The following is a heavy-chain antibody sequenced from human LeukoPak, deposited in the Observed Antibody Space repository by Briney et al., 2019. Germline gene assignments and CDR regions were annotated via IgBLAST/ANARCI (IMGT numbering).Heavy chain of an antibody. CDR3: AKDTAVAGLYYFDY. CDR1: GGTFSSYV. V-gene: IGHV1-69*05. D-gene: IGHD6-19*01. Sequence: ASVKVSCKASGGTFSSYVISWVRQAPGQGLEWMGGIIPIFGTANYAQKFQGRVTITTDEFTSTAYMELSSLRSEDTAVYYCAKDTAVAGLYYFDYWGQGTLVTVSS. J-gene: IGHJ4*02. CDR2: IIPIFGTA.